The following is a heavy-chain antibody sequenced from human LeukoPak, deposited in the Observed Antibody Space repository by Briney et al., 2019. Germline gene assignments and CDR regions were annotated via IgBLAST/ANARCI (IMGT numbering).Heavy chain of an antibody. D-gene: IGHD6-19*01. Sequence: SETLSLTCSVSGGSISSSSYYWGWIRQPPGKGLEWIGSIYYSGSTYYNPSLKSRVTISVDTSKNQFSLKLSSVTAADTAVYYCAKSAVAGTADGFDIWGQGTMVTVSS. J-gene: IGHJ3*02. V-gene: IGHV4-39*07. CDR1: GGSISSSSYY. CDR3: AKSAVAGTADGFDI. CDR2: IYYSGST.